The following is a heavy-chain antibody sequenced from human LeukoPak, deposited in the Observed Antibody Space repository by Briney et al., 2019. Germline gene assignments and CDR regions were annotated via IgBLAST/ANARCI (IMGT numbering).Heavy chain of an antibody. J-gene: IGHJ4*02. CDR2: ISSSSSYI. Sequence: PSETLSLTCTVSGGSISSSSYYWGWVRQAPGKGLEWVSSISSSSSYIYYADSVKGRFTISRDNAKNSLYLQMNSLRAEDTAVYYCARWAFDYWGQGTLVTVSS. CDR1: GGSISSSSYY. V-gene: IGHV3-21*01. CDR3: ARWAFDY.